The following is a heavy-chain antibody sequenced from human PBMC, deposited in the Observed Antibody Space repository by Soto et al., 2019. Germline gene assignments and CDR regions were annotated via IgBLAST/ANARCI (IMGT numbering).Heavy chain of an antibody. CDR3: ASAGWYTDY. D-gene: IGHD6-19*01. CDR1: GDSISSHY. Sequence: QVQLQESGPGLVKPSETLSLTCTVSGDSISSHYWSWIRQPPGRGLEWIGYTHSSGNNNYNPSFKSRVTISVYTAKSQGSLKLRSMTTADTAVSYCASAGWYTDYWGQGTLVTVSS. CDR2: THSSGNN. V-gene: IGHV4-59*11. J-gene: IGHJ4*02.